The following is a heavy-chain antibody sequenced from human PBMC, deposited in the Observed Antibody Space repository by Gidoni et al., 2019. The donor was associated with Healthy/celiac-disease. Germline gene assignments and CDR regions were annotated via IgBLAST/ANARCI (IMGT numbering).Heavy chain of an antibody. CDR3: AGYCSSTSCLHRFDP. Sequence: QVQLQQWGAGLLKPSETLSLTCAVYGGSFSGYYWSWIRQPPGKGLEWIGEINHSGSTNYNPSLKRRVTISVDTSKNQFSLKLSSVTAADTAVYYCAGYCSSTSCLHRFDPWGQGTLVTVSS. V-gene: IGHV4-34*01. CDR1: GGSFSGYY. J-gene: IGHJ5*02. D-gene: IGHD2-2*01. CDR2: INHSGST.